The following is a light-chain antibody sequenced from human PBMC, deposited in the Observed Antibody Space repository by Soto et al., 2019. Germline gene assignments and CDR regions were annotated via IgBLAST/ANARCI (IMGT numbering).Light chain of an antibody. CDR1: RSVSTN. J-gene: IGKJ1*01. CDR3: QQYNNWPPWT. V-gene: IGKV3-15*01. CDR2: GAS. Sequence: EMVMTQSPATLSVSPGERVILSCRASRSVSTNLAWYQQTPGQAPRLLIYGASTRATGIPARFSGSGSGTEFTLTISSLQSEEFAVYYCQQYNNWPPWTFGQGTKVAIK.